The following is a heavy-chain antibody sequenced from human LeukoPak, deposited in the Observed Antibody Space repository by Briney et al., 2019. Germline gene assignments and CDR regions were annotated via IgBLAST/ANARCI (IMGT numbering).Heavy chain of an antibody. CDR2: TKQDRSEK. V-gene: IGHV3-7*01. D-gene: IGHD5-18*01. CDR3: ARQGGYNYALLRNWFDP. J-gene: IGHJ5*02. CDR1: GFTFSSYW. Sequence: GGSLRLSCAASGFTFSSYWMSWVRQAPGKGLEWVANTKQDRSEKYYVDSVKGRFTISRDIAKNSLYLQMNSLRAEDTAVYYCARQGGYNYALLRNWFDPWGQGTLVTVSS.